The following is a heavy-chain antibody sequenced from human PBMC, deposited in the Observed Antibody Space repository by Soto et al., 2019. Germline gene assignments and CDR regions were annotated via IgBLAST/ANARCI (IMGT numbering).Heavy chain of an antibody. J-gene: IGHJ6*02. D-gene: IGHD4-17*01. V-gene: IGHV1-69*13. CDR1: GYTFTGYY. Sequence: GASVKVSCKASGYTFTGYYMHWVRQAPGQGLEWMGWIIPIIGTTNYAQKFQGRVTITADESTSTAYMELSSLRSEDTAVYYCARVGNGDSPLPYYYYYGMDVWGQGTTVTVSS. CDR2: IIPIIGTT. CDR3: ARVGNGDSPLPYYYYYGMDV.